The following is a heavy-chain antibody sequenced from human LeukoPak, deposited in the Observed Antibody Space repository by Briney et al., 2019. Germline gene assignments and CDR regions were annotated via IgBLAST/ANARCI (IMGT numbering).Heavy chain of an antibody. J-gene: IGHJ4*02. D-gene: IGHD6-13*01. CDR3: AGAAAGNWRYFDY. CDR1: GGTFSSYA. V-gene: IGHV1-69*05. CDR2: IIPIFGTA. Sequence: SVKVSCKASGGTFSSYAISWVRQAPGQGPEWMGRIIPIFGTANYAQKFQGRVTITTDESTSTAYMELSSLRSEDTAVYYCAGAAAGNWRYFDYWGQGTLLTVSS.